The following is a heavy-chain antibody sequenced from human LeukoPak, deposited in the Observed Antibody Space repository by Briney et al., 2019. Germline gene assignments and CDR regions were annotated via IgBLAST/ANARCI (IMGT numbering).Heavy chain of an antibody. J-gene: IGHJ5*02. Sequence: WGSLRLSCAASGFSISGSAMHWVRQASGKGLECVGHIRSKPNNYATSYAASVKGRFTISRDDSSNTAYLQMNSLRTEDTAVYYCSSSQITWGRGTLVTVSS. V-gene: IGHV3-73*01. CDR1: GFSISGSA. CDR3: SSSQIT. CDR2: IRSKPNNYAT.